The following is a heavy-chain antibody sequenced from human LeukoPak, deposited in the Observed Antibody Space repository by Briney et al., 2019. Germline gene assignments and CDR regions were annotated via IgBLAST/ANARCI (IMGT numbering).Heavy chain of an antibody. V-gene: IGHV4-61*02. CDR2: IYTSGST. D-gene: IGHD4-17*01. CDR1: GGSISSGSYY. CDR3: ARGATVTDHFDY. J-gene: IGHJ4*02. Sequence: SQTLSLTCTVSGGSISSGSYYWSWIRQPAGKGLEWIGRIYTSGSTNYNPSLKSRVTISVDTSKNQFSLKLSSVTAADTAVYYRARGATVTDHFDYWGQGTLVTVSS.